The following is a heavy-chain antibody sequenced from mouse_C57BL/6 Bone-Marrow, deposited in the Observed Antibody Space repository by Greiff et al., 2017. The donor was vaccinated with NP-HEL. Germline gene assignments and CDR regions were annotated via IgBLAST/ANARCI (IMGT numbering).Heavy chain of an antibody. CDR2: IHPNSGST. CDR3: ARYYYGSSYVSLFDY. D-gene: IGHD1-1*01. J-gene: IGHJ2*01. Sequence: VQLQQSGAELVKPGASVKLSCKASGYTFTSYWMHWVKQRPGQGLEWIGMIHPNSGSTNYNEKFKSKATLTVDKSSSTAYMQLSSLTSEDSAVYYCARYYYGSSYVSLFDYWGQGTTLTVSS. V-gene: IGHV1-64*01. CDR1: GYTFTSYW.